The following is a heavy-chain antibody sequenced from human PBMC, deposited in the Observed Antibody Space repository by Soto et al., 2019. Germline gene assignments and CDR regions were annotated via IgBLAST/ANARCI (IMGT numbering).Heavy chain of an antibody. V-gene: IGHV5-51*01. CDR1: GYSFTSYW. CDR2: IYPGDSDT. Sequence: GESLKISCKGSGYSFTSYWIGWVRQMPGKGLEWMGIIYPGDSDTRYSPSFQGQVTISADKSISTAYLQWSSLKASDTAMYYCAGEVVTPYKGMDVWGKGTTVTVSP. J-gene: IGHJ6*04. D-gene: IGHD3-22*01. CDR3: AGEVVTPYKGMDV.